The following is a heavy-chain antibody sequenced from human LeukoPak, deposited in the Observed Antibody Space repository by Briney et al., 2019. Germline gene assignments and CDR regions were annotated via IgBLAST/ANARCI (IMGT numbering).Heavy chain of an antibody. J-gene: IGHJ4*02. Sequence: SVKVSCKASGGTFSSYAISWVRQAPGQGLEWMGGIIPIFGTANYAQKFQGRVTITADKSTSTAYMELSSLRSEDTAVYYCARTFHYYGSGSYLDYWGQGTLVTVSS. CDR2: IIPIFGTA. CDR3: ARTFHYYGSGSYLDY. CDR1: GGTFSSYA. D-gene: IGHD3-10*01. V-gene: IGHV1-69*06.